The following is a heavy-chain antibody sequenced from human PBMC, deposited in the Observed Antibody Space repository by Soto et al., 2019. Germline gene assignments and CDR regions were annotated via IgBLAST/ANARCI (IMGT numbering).Heavy chain of an antibody. V-gene: IGHV1-69*06. D-gene: IGHD3-22*01. CDR1: GGTFSSYA. J-gene: IGHJ4*02. CDR2: IIPIFGTA. Sequence: SVKVSCKASGGTFSSYAISWVRQAPGQGLEWMGGIIPIFGTANYAQKFQGRVTITADKSTSTAYMELSSLRSEDTAVYYCARGASYYDSSGYADYWGQGTLVTVSS. CDR3: ARGASYYDSSGYADY.